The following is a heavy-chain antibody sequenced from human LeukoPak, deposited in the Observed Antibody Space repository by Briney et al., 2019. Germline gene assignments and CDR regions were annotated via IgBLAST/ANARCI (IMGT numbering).Heavy chain of an antibody. D-gene: IGHD1-20*01. CDR2: INPSGGST. J-gene: IGHJ4*02. CDR3: ARHSLIGTTPFGY. V-gene: IGHV1-46*01. CDR1: GYSFISFY. Sequence: ASVKVSCKASGYSFISFYIHWVRQAPGQGLEWMGVINPSGGSTAYAQQFQGRVTMTRDTSTSTVYMELSSLRSEDTAVYYCARHSLIGTTPFGYWGQGTLVTVSS.